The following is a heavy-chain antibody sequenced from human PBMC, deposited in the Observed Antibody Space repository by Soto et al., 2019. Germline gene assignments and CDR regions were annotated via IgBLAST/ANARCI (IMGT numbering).Heavy chain of an antibody. CDR3: ARDQDDYYDSSGYYRHFDY. CDR2: IKQDGSEK. D-gene: IGHD3-22*01. V-gene: IGHV3-7*01. CDR1: GFTFSSYW. Sequence: GALRLSCAASGFTFSSYWMSWVRQAPGKGLEWVANIKQDGSEKYYVDSVKGRFTISRDNAKNSLYLQMNSLRAEDTAVYYCARDQDDYYDSSGYYRHFDYWGQGTLVTVSS. J-gene: IGHJ4*02.